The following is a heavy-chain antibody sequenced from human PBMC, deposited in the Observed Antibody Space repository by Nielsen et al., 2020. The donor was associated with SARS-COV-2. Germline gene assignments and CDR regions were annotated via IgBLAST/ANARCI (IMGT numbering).Heavy chain of an antibody. CDR2: ISSSSSTI. D-gene: IGHD6-19*01. Sequence: GGSLRLSCAASGFTFSSYSMNWVRQAPGKGLEWVSYISSSSSTIYYADSVKGRFTISRDNAKNSMYLQMNSLRDEDTAVYYCARERAAQWLVQLRQPMDVWGQGTTVTVSS. V-gene: IGHV3-48*02. J-gene: IGHJ6*02. CDR3: ARERAAQWLVQLRQPMDV. CDR1: GFTFSSYS.